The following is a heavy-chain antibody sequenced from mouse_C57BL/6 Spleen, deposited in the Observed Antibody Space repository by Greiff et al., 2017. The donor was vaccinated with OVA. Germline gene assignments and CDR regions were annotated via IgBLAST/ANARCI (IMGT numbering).Heavy chain of an antibody. CDR1: GYTFTTYP. Sequence: VKVVESGAELVKPGASVKMSCKASGYTFTTYPIEWMKQNHGKSLEWIGNFHPYNDDTKYNEKFKGKATLTVEKSSSTVYLELSRLTSDDSAVYYCARRGLGRDGYFDVWGTGTTVTVSS. D-gene: IGHD4-1*01. J-gene: IGHJ1*03. CDR2: FHPYNDDT. CDR3: ARRGLGRDGYFDV. V-gene: IGHV1-47*01.